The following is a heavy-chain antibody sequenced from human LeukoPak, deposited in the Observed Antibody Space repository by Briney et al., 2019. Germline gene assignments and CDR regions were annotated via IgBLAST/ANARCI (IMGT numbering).Heavy chain of an antibody. D-gene: IGHD2-15*01. CDR1: GFTFSNYW. Sequence: GGSLRLSCAASGFTFSNYWMHWVRHAPGKGLVWISRIKSDGSRTDYADSVKGRFTISRDNAKNTLYLQMNSLRAEDTAVYYCARELPFDYWGQGTLVTVSS. CDR3: ARELPFDY. CDR2: IKSDGSRT. J-gene: IGHJ4*02. V-gene: IGHV3-74*01.